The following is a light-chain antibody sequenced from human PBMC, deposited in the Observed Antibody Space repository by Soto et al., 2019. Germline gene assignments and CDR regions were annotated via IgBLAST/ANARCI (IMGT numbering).Light chain of an antibody. V-gene: IGKV3-20*01. CDR2: GAS. CDR1: QSVRSSN. J-gene: IGKJ2*01. CDR3: QQYGSSPRYT. Sequence: EIVLTQSPGTLSLSPGEKPTLSCRASQSVRSSNLAWYQQKPGQAPRLLIYGASSRATGIPDRFSGSGSGTDFTLTISRLEPEDFAVYYCQQYGSSPRYTFGQGTKLEIK.